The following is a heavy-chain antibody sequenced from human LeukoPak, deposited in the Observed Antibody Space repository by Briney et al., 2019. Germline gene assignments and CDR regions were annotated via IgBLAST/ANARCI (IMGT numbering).Heavy chain of an antibody. CDR1: GYTLTGYY. CDR3: ASRGYYDSSGYTYYFDY. D-gene: IGHD3-22*01. J-gene: IGHJ4*02. Sequence: ASVKVSCKASGYTLTGYYMHWVRQAPGRGLEWMGWINPNSGGTNYAQKFQGRVTMTRDTSISTAYMELSRLRSDDTAVYYYASRGYYDSSGYTYYFDYWGQGTLVTVSS. V-gene: IGHV1-2*02. CDR2: INPNSGGT.